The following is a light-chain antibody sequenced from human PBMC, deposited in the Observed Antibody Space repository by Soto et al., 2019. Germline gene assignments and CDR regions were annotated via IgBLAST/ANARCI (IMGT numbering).Light chain of an antibody. CDR1: QSINKW. CDR2: EVS. J-gene: IGKJ1*01. V-gene: IGKV1-5*03. Sequence: DILLTQSPSTLSASVGDRVTISCRASQSINKWLAWYQHKPGKAPNLLIYEVSTLHSGVPSRFSGSGSGTEFTLTISSLQPEDFATYSCQQSYSSSWTFGQGTKVDIK. CDR3: QQSYSSSWT.